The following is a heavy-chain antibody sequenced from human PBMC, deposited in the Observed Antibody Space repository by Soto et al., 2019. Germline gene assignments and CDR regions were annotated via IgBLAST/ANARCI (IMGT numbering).Heavy chain of an antibody. CDR2: ISGNSNNT. J-gene: IGHJ3*02. D-gene: IGHD3-10*01. Sequence: GGSLRLSCAASGFTFSTYAMSWVRQAPGKGLEWVSIISGNSNNTYYADSVKGRFTISRDNSRNTLYLQVNSLRAEDTAIYYCAKAFERNYYASGFDAFDIWGQGTMVTVSS. V-gene: IGHV3-23*01. CDR1: GFTFSTYA. CDR3: AKAFERNYYASGFDAFDI.